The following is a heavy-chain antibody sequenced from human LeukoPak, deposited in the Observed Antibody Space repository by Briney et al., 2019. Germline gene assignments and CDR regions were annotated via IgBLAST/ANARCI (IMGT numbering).Heavy chain of an antibody. V-gene: IGHV3-23*01. CDR1: GFAFYTYA. CDR3: VKDRAYSFDL. Sequence: PGGSLRLSCAASGFAFYTYAMSWVLQAPGKGLEWVSATSGNGVKTYYADSVKGRFTVSRDNSKNTLYLQMNSLRAEDTAVYYCVKDRAYSFDLWGRGTLATVSS. J-gene: IGHJ2*01. D-gene: IGHD3-16*01. CDR2: TSGNGVKT.